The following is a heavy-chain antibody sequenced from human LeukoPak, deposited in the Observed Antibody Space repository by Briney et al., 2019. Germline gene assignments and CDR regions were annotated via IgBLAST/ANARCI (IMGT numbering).Heavy chain of an antibody. CDR1: GFTFSSYA. Sequence: SGGSLRLSCAASGFTFSSYAMSWVRQASGKGLEWVSAISGSGGSTYYADSVKGRFTISRDNSKNTLYLQMNSLRAEDTAVYYCAKTSRGPDTAMVSGAFDIWGQGTMVTVSS. CDR3: AKTSRGPDTAMVSGAFDI. J-gene: IGHJ3*02. CDR2: ISGSGGST. V-gene: IGHV3-23*01. D-gene: IGHD5-18*01.